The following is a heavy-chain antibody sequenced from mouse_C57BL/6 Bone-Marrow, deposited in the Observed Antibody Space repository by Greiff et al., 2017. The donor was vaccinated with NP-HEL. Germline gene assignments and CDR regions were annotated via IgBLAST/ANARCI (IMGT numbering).Heavy chain of an antibody. V-gene: IGHV1-42*01. CDR2: INPSTGGT. J-gene: IGHJ1*03. D-gene: IGHD1-1*01. Sequence: EVQLQESGAELMKPGASVKISCKASGYSFTGYYMNWVKQSPEKSLEWIGEINPSTGGTTYNQKFKAKATLTVDKSSSTAYMQLKSLTSEDSAVYYCARGDITTVGDVWGTGTTVTVSS. CDR1: GYSFTGYY. CDR3: ARGDITTVGDV.